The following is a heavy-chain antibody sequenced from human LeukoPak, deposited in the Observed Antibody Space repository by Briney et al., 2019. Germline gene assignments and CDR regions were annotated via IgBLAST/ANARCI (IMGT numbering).Heavy chain of an antibody. D-gene: IGHD2-2*01. CDR3: ARDYPYQLTPHRTYYYYYGMDV. CDR2: ISAYNGNT. Sequence: ASVKVSCKASGYTFTCYGISWVRQAPGQGLEWMGWISAYNGNTNYAQKLQGRVTMTTDTSTSTAYMELRSLRSDDTAVYYCARDYPYQLTPHRTYYYYYGMDVWGQGTTVTVSS. J-gene: IGHJ6*02. CDR1: GYTFTCYG. V-gene: IGHV1-18*01.